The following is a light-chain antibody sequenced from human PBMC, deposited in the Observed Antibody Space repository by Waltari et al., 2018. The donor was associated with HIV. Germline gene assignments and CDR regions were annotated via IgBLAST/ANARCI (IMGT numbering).Light chain of an antibody. CDR2: GCS. J-gene: IGKJ5*01. V-gene: IGKV3-20*01. Sequence: EIVLTQSPASLSLSPGESATVSCRASPSVIGTLLAWYQQRPGQAPRLLIHGCSSRAVDVPERFSGSGSGTEFNFTISRLEPDDFAVYYCQQYGGSPYTFGQGTRVE. CDR1: PSVIGTL. CDR3: QQYGGSPYT.